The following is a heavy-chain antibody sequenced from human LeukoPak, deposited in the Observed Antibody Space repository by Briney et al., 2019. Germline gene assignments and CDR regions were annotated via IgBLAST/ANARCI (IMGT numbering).Heavy chain of an antibody. CDR1: GGSFSGYY. J-gene: IGHJ4*02. V-gene: IGHV4-34*01. Sequence: SETLSLTCAVYGGSFSGYYWSWIRQPPGKGLEWIGEIIHGGSTNYNPPLKGRVTISVDTSKNQFSLNLSSVTAADTAVYYCARGPPPARNFYDRSGYHNYWGQGTLVTVSS. CDR3: ARGPPPARNFYDRSGYHNY. CDR2: IIHGGST. D-gene: IGHD3-22*01.